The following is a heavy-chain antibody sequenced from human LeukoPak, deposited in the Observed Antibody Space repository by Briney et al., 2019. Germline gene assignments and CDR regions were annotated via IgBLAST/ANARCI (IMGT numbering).Heavy chain of an antibody. J-gene: IGHJ4*02. V-gene: IGHV4-39*01. CDR1: GGSISSSSYY. CDR3: AGTDLADY. Sequence: SETLSLTCTVSGGSISSSSYYWGWIRQPPGKGLEWIGSIYYSGSTYYNPSLKSRVTISVDTSKNQFSLKLSSVTAADTAVYYCAGTDLADYWGQGTLVTVSS. CDR2: IYYSGST. D-gene: IGHD1-1*01.